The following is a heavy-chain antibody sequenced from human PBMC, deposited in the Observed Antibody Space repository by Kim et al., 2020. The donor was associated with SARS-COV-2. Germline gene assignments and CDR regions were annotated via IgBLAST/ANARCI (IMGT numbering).Heavy chain of an antibody. CDR1: GFTFSGSA. J-gene: IGHJ5*02. Sequence: GGSLRLSCAASGFTFSGSAMHWVRQASGKGLEWVGRIRSKANSYATAYAASVKGRFTISRDDSKNTAYLQMNSLKTEDTAVYYCTRHTYYYGSGSYGPARNGFDPWGQGTLVTVSS. D-gene: IGHD3-10*01. V-gene: IGHV3-73*01. CDR3: TRHTYYYGSGSYGPARNGFDP. CDR2: IRSKANSYAT.